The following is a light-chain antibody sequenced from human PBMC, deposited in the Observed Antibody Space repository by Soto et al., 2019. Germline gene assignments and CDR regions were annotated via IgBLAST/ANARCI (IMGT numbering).Light chain of an antibody. CDR1: QSVSSN. CDR3: QQYDSSSPT. CDR2: GAS. Sequence: EIVMTQSPATLSVSPGERATLSCRASQSVSSNLAWYQQKPGQAPRLLIYGASTRATGIPARFRGSGSGTEFTLTIRSLQPDDFATYYCQQYDSSSPTFGQGTKLEIK. J-gene: IGKJ2*01. V-gene: IGKV3-15*01.